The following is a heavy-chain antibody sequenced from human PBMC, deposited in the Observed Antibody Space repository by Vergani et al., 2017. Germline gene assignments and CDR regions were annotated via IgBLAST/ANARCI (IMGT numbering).Heavy chain of an antibody. Sequence: QVQLVQSGAEVKKPGASVKVSCKASGYTFTGYYMHWVRQAPGQGLEWMGWMNPNSGNTGYAQKFQGRVTITRNTSISTAYMELSSLRSEDTAVYYCARGAGITMVRGVIVGWFDPWGQGTLVTVSS. J-gene: IGHJ5*02. D-gene: IGHD3-10*01. V-gene: IGHV1-8*03. CDR2: MNPNSGNT. CDR3: ARGAGITMVRGVIVGWFDP. CDR1: GYTFTGYY.